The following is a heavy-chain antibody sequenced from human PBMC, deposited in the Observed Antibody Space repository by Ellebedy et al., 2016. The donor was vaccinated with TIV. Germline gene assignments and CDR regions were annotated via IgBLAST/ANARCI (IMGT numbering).Heavy chain of an antibody. CDR3: ARGWTH. CDR2: IYYSGST. CDR1: GLSISRSYY. Sequence: SETLSLXXTVSGLSISRSYYWSWIRQHPGKGLEWIGYIYYSGSTNYNPSLKSRVTISVDTSKNQFSLKLNSVTAADTAVYYCARGWTHWGQGTLVTVSS. D-gene: IGHD2-15*01. V-gene: IGHV4-59*12. J-gene: IGHJ4*02.